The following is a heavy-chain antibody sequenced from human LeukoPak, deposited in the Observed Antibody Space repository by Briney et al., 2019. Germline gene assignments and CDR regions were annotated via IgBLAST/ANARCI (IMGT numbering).Heavy chain of an antibody. V-gene: IGHV3-7*01. CDR2: IKQDGSEK. CDR1: GFTFSNAW. CDR3: ARDGRAFDI. J-gene: IGHJ3*02. Sequence: GGSLRLSCAASGFTFSNAWMSWVRQAPGKGLEWVANIKQDGSEKYYVDSVKGRFTISRDNAKNSLYLQMNSLRAEDTAVYYCARDGRAFDIWGQGTMVTVSS.